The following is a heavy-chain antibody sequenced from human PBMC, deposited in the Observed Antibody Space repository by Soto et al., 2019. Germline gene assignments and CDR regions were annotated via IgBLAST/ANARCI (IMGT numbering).Heavy chain of an antibody. Sequence: ASVKVSCKASGYIFTNYALHWVRQMPGKGLEWMGIIYPGDSDTRYSPSFQGQVTFSADESTNTAYLQWTSLKASDTAMYYCARRSREDIVVVPTAGDAFNVWGQGTMVTVSS. J-gene: IGHJ3*01. V-gene: IGHV5-51*01. CDR3: ARRSREDIVVVPTAGDAFNV. D-gene: IGHD2-2*01. CDR1: GYIFTNYA. CDR2: IYPGDSDT.